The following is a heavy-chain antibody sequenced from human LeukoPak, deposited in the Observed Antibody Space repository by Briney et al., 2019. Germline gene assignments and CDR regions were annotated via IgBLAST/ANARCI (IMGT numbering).Heavy chain of an antibody. Sequence: ASVKVSCKASGYTFTSYYMHWVRQAPGQGLEWMGIINPSGGSTSYAQKFQGRVTMTRDMSTSTAYMELSSLRSEDTAVYYCARNIGPFGEFKYNWFDPWGQGTLLAVSS. V-gene: IGHV1-46*01. CDR2: INPSGGST. J-gene: IGHJ5*02. CDR1: GYTFTSYY. D-gene: IGHD3-10*01. CDR3: ARNIGPFGEFKYNWFDP.